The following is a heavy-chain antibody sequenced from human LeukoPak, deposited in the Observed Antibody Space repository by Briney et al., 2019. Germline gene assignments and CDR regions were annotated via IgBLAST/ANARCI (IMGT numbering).Heavy chain of an antibody. CDR1: GYTFTNYA. CDR3: ARVSVRDYVWGSYRQ. J-gene: IGHJ4*02. D-gene: IGHD3-16*02. V-gene: IGHV1-3*01. Sequence: ASVKVSCKASGYTFTNYAIHWVRQAPGQRLEWMGWINPGNGNTKYSQKFQGRVTITRDTSASTAYMELSSLRSEDTAVYYCARVSVRDYVWGSYRQWGQGTLVTVSS. CDR2: INPGNGNT.